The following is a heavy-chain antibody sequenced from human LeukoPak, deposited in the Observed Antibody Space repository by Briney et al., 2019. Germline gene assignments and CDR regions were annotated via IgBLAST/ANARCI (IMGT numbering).Heavy chain of an antibody. CDR3: ARVPLYCSGGSCYRIDY. D-gene: IGHD2-15*01. J-gene: IGHJ4*02. Sequence: GGSLRLSCTVSGFTVSSNSMSWVRQAPGKGLEWVSFIYSDNTHYSDSVKGRFTISRDNAKNSLYLQMNSLRAEDTAVYYCARVPLYCSGGSCYRIDYWGQGTLVTVSS. CDR2: IYSDNT. CDR1: GFTVSSNS. V-gene: IGHV3-53*01.